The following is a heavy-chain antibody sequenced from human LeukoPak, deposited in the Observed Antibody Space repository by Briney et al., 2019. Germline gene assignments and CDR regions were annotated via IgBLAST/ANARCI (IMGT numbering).Heavy chain of an antibody. D-gene: IGHD2-15*01. V-gene: IGHV6-1*01. J-gene: IGHJ4*02. CDR3: VRGALGSGMSPWSY. CDR2: TYYRSRWYN. CDR1: GDSVSTNFAA. Sequence: SQTLSLTCAISGDSVSTNFAAWNWLRQSPSRGLEWLGRTYYRSRWYNEYAPSVETRITINPDTSKNQFSLQLNFVTPEDTAVYYCVRGALGSGMSPWSYWGQGTLVTVSS.